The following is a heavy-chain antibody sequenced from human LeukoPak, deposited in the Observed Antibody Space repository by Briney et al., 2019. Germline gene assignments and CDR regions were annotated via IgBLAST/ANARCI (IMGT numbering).Heavy chain of an antibody. D-gene: IGHD2-15*01. CDR3: ARTSPRAATFDY. Sequence: SETLSLTCAVSGGSISSYYWSWIRQPAGNGLEWIGRIYTSGTTNYNPSLKSRVTMSVDTSKNQFSLNLNSVTAADTAVYYCARTSPRAATFDYWGQGTLVTVSS. V-gene: IGHV4-4*07. J-gene: IGHJ4*02. CDR2: IYTSGTT. CDR1: GGSISSYY.